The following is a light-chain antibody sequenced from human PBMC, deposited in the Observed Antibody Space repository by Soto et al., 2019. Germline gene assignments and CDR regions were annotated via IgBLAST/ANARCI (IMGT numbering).Light chain of an antibody. Sequence: IPLTQSPSSLSASVGDRVTITCRASHDISTYLAWYQQKPGKAPKLLISAASTLQSGVPSRFSGSGSGTEFTLTISSLQPEDFASYYCQQLNSYPITFGQGTRLEIK. V-gene: IGKV1-9*01. CDR1: HDISTY. CDR3: QQLNSYPIT. J-gene: IGKJ5*01. CDR2: AAS.